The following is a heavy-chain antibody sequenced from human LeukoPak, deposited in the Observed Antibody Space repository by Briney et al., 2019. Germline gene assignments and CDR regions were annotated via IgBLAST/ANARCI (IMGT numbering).Heavy chain of an antibody. Sequence: PSETLSLTCTVSGGSISSYYWSWLRQPAGKGLEWIGRIYTSGSTNYNPSLKSRVTMSVDTSKNQFSLKLSSVTAADTAVYYCARDGRDGYNGNLDYWGQGTLVTVSS. D-gene: IGHD5-24*01. CDR1: GGSISSYY. J-gene: IGHJ4*02. V-gene: IGHV4-4*07. CDR2: IYTSGST. CDR3: ARDGRDGYNGNLDY.